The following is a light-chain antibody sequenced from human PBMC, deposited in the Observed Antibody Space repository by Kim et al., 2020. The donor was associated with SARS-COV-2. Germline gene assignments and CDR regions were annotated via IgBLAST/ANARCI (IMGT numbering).Light chain of an antibody. J-gene: IGKJ3*01. CDR1: QSVSSSPNNKNY. Sequence: DIVMTQSPDSLAVSLGERATINCKSSQSVSSSPNNKNYLAWYQQKPGQPPKLLIYWASTRESGVPDRFSGSGSGTDFTLTISSLQAEDVAVYYCQQYYNSPFTFGPGTKVDIK. V-gene: IGKV4-1*01. CDR3: QQYYNSPFT. CDR2: WAS.